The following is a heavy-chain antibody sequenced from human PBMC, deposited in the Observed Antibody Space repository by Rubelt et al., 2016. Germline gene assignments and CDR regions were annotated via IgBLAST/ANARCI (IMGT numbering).Heavy chain of an antibody. V-gene: IGHV4-31*02. J-gene: IGHJ3*02. Sequence: GKGLEWIGYIYYSGSTYYNPSLKSRVTISVDTSKNQFSLKLSSVTAADTAVYYCARGGTITQLDAFDIWGQGTMVTVSS. CDR3: ARGGTITQLDAFDI. CDR2: IYYSGST. D-gene: IGHD1-1*01.